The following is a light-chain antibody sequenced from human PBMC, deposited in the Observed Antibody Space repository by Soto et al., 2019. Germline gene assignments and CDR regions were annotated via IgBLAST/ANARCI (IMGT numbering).Light chain of an antibody. CDR3: QQYYDLPYT. CDR2: DAS. V-gene: IGKV1-33*01. CDR1: QDISNY. Sequence: DIQMTQSPSSLSASVGDRVTITCQASQDISNYLNWYQQKPGKAPKLLIYDASNLQTGVPSRFSGGRYVTDFYFTISSLQPADVARYFCQQYYDLPYTLCQGTKLEIK. J-gene: IGKJ2*01.